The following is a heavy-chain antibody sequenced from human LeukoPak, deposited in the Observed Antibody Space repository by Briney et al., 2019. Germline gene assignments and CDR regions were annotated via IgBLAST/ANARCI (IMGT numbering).Heavy chain of an antibody. CDR1: GGSISSYY. V-gene: IGHV4-59*08. CDR2: IYYSGNT. J-gene: IGHJ5*02. CDR3: ARGNYGSGTIRNWFDP. D-gene: IGHD3-10*01. Sequence: SETLSLTCTVSGGSISSYYWSWIRQPPGKGLEWIGYIYYSGNTHYNPSLKSRVTISVDTSKNQFSLRLSSVTAADTAVYYCARGNYGSGTIRNWFDPWGQGTLVTVSS.